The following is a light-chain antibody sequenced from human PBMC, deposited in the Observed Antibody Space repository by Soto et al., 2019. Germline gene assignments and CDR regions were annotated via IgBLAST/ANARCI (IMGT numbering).Light chain of an antibody. CDR2: GAS. Sequence: EIVLTQSPGTLSLSPGERATLSCRARQSVSSSYLAWYQQKPGQAPRLLIYGASRRATGIPDRFSSSGSGTDLTINISRLEPADFAVYYCQQSGIAQCPFGQGTTVEIK. CDR1: QSVSSSY. V-gene: IGKV3-20*01. CDR3: QQSGIAQCP. J-gene: IGKJ1*01.